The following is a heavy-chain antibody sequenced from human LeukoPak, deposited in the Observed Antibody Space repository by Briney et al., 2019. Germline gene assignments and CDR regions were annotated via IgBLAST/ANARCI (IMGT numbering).Heavy chain of an antibody. CDR3: ARRWNYKDAFDI. J-gene: IGHJ3*02. Sequence: SETLSLTCDVSGGSISSGTHYWTWIRQPVGKGLEWLGRIFTSGSPTYNSSLKSRLTISIDKSKNQFSLKLSSVTAADTAIYYCARRWNYKDAFDIWGQGTMVTVSS. CDR2: IFTSGSP. V-gene: IGHV4-61*02. CDR1: GGSISSGTHY. D-gene: IGHD1-7*01.